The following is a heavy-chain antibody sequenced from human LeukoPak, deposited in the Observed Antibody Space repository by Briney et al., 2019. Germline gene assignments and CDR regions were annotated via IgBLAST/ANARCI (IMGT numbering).Heavy chain of an antibody. D-gene: IGHD2-2*01. CDR2: FDPEDGET. J-gene: IGHJ4*02. CDR3: ARVGAYCTSTSCFDY. V-gene: IGHV1-24*01. Sequence: ASVKVSCKVSGYTLTELSMHWVRQAPGKGLEWMGGFDPEDGETIYAQKFQGRVTMTTDTSTSTAYMELRSLRSDDAAVYFCARVGAYCTSTSCFDYWGQGTLVTVSS. CDR1: GYTLTELS.